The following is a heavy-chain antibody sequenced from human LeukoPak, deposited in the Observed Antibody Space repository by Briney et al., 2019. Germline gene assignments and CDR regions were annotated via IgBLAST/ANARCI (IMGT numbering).Heavy chain of an antibody. D-gene: IGHD2/OR15-2a*01. V-gene: IGHV3-23*01. J-gene: IGHJ6*03. CDR3: AKAGNTYYYYYYMDV. CDR1: GFTFSSYA. CDR2: ISGSGGGT. Sequence: GGSLRLSCAASGFTFSSYAMSWVRQAPGKGLEWVSAISGSGGGTYYADSVKGRFTISRDNSKNTLYLQMNSLRAEDTAVYYCAKAGNTYYYYYYMDVWGKGTTVTVSS.